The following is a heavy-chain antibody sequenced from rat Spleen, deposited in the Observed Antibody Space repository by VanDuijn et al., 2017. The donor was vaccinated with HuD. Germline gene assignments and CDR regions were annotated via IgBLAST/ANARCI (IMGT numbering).Heavy chain of an antibody. D-gene: IGHD3-1*01. CDR3: TAASNEY. CDR2: IRTKANNYAT. V-gene: IGHV10-5*01. J-gene: IGHJ2*01. CDR1: GFTFSNAA. Sequence: VQVVESGGGLVQSKESLKISCAASGFTFSNAAMYWVRQAPGKGLEWVARIRTKANNYATYYADSVKGRFTISRDDSKRMVYLQMDNLKTEDTAMYYCTAASNEYWGQGVMVTVSS.